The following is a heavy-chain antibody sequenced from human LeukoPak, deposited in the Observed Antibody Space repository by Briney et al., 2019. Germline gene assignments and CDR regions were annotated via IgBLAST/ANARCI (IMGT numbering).Heavy chain of an antibody. V-gene: IGHV3-33*08. D-gene: IGHD4-17*01. CDR3: AREQYGSDDALDI. CDR2: IWYDGSNK. CDR1: GFTFNRYT. J-gene: IGHJ3*02. Sequence: PGRSLRLSCAAFGFTFNRYTIHWVRQAPGKGLEWVAVIWYDGSNKDYADSVKGRFTVSRDNSKNTMDLQMNSLRAEDTAVYYCAREQYGSDDALDIWGQGTMVTVSS.